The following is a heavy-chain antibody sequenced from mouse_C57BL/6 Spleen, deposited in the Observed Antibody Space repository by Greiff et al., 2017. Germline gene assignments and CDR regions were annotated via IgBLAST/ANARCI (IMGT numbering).Heavy chain of an antibody. CDR2: IDPSDSYT. Sequence: VQLQQPGAELVMPGASVKLSCKASGYTFTSYWMHWVKQRPGQGLEWIGEIDPSDSYTNYNQKFKGKSTLTVDKSSSAAYMQLSSLTSEDAAVYYCARKGGSYEYGGYFDCWGQGTTLTVSS. J-gene: IGHJ2*01. V-gene: IGHV1-69*01. D-gene: IGHD2-4*01. CDR1: GYTFTSYW. CDR3: ARKGGSYEYGGYFDC.